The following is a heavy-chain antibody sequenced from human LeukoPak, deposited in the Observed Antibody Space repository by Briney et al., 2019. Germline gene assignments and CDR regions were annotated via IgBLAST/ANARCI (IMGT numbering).Heavy chain of an antibody. V-gene: IGHV3-23*01. CDR1: GFPFTFA. D-gene: IGHD6-6*01. J-gene: IGHJ4*02. CDR2: ISGSGGDT. Sequence: PGGSLRLSCAASGFPFTFAMSWVRQAPGKGLEWVSTISGSGGDTYYAESVKGRFTISRDNSKDALYLQMDSVRAEDTAVYYCAKQSTARSLGEGGRGTLVTVSS. CDR3: AKQSTARSLGE.